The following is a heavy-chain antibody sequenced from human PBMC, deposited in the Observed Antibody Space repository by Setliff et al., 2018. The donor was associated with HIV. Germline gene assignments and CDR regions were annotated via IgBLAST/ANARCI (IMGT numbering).Heavy chain of an antibody. D-gene: IGHD4-17*01. CDR2: INPNSSDT. CDR3: ASGFRATVPDY. CDR1: GYTFTDYY. V-gene: IGHV1-2*02. Sequence: ASVKVSCKASGYTFTDYYIHWVRQAPGQGLEWMGWINPNSSDTNYAQKFQGRVTMTRDTSISTAYMDLSRLRSDDTAVYYCASGFRATVPDYWGQGTLVTVSS. J-gene: IGHJ4*02.